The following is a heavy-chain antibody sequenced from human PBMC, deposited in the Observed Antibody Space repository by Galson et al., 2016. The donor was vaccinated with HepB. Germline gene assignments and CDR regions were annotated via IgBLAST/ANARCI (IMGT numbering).Heavy chain of an antibody. CDR2: MNHSGST. CDR1: GGSFSGYY. V-gene: IGHV4-34*01. D-gene: IGHD3-10*01. CDR3: TRVTFASGNYWGINWFDP. Sequence: TLSLTCAVHGGSFSGYYWSWIRQPPGKGLEWIGEMNHSGSTKYSPSLKSRVTISIDTSKNELALKLSSVTAADTAVYYCTRVTFASGNYWGINWFDPWGQGTLVTVSS. J-gene: IGHJ5*02.